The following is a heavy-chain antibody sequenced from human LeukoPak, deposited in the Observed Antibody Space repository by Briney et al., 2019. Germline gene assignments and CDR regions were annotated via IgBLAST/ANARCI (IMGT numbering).Heavy chain of an antibody. D-gene: IGHD3-22*01. J-gene: IGHJ5*02. CDR1: GYTFSNYG. V-gene: IGHV1-18*04. CDR2: ISGFSGHT. CDR3: ARVHYDSSGLLDP. Sequence: ASVKVSCKASGYTFSNYGITWVRQAPGQGFEWMGWISGFSGHTQIAQKVQGRVMLTTDTSTNTAYMELSSLRSDDTAVYFCARVHYDSSGLLDPWGQGTLVTVSS.